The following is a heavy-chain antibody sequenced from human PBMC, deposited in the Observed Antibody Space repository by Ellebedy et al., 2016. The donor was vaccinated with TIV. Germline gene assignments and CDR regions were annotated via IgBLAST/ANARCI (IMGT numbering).Heavy chain of an antibody. V-gene: IGHV4-59*01. CDR1: GGSISSYY. Sequence: MPSETLSLTCTVSGGSISSYYWSWIRQPTGKGLEWIGYIYYSGSTNYNPSLKSRVTISVDTSKNQFSLKLSSVTAAGTAVYYCARGEVTLYYYGMDVWGQGTTVTVSS. CDR3: ARGEVTLYYYGMDV. J-gene: IGHJ6*02. CDR2: IYYSGST.